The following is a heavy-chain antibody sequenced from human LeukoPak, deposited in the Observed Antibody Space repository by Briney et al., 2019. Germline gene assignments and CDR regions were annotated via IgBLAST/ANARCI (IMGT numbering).Heavy chain of an antibody. CDR2: ISAYSIYNGNT. D-gene: IGHD2-2*01. J-gene: IGHJ4*02. CDR1: GYTFTSYG. CDR3: ARGCSTTSCPSPTDY. Sequence: GASVKVSCKASGYTFTSYGISWVRQAPGQGPEWMGWISAYSIYNGNTNYAQKFQGRVTMTTDTSTSTAYMELRSLRSDDTAMYYCARGCSTTSCPSPTDYWGQGTLVTVSS. V-gene: IGHV1-18*01.